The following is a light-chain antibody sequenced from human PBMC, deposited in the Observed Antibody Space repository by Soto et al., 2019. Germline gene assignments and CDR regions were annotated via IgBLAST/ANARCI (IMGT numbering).Light chain of an antibody. Sequence: QSVLAQPASVSGSPGQSITISCTGTSSDVGRYNYVSWYQQHPGKAPKLMIHEVSYRPSGVSSRFSGSKSGNTASLTISGLQAEDEAEYHCCSYTNRATSVFGTGTKSPS. J-gene: IGLJ1*01. CDR3: CSYTNRATSV. V-gene: IGLV2-14*01. CDR1: SSDVGRYNY. CDR2: EVS.